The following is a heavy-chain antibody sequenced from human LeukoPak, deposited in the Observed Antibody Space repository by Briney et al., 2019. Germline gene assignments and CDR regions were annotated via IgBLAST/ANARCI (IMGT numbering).Heavy chain of an antibody. CDR3: AKDARRSSGWYFFDH. CDR1: GFSVSGNY. CDR2: IYSGGST. V-gene: IGHV3-53*04. Sequence: PGGSLRLSCAASGFSVSGNYMSWVRQAPGKGLEWVSVIYSGGSTYYADSVKGRFTISRHISKNTLYLQMNSLRAEDTAVYYCAKDARRSSGWYFFDHWGQGTLVTVSS. J-gene: IGHJ4*02. D-gene: IGHD6-19*01.